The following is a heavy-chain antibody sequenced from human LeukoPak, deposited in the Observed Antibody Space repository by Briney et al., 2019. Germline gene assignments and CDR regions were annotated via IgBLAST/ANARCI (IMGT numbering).Heavy chain of an antibody. V-gene: IGHV4-34*01. D-gene: IGHD3-3*01. Sequence: SETLSLTCAVYGGSFSGYYWSWIRQPPGKGLEWIGEINHSGSTNYNPSLKSRVTISVDTSKNQFSLKLSSVTAADTAVYYCARVIGFFARPLHRNNWFDPWGQGTLVTVSS. CDR2: INHSGST. J-gene: IGHJ5*02. CDR1: GGSFSGYY. CDR3: ARVIGFFARPLHRNNWFDP.